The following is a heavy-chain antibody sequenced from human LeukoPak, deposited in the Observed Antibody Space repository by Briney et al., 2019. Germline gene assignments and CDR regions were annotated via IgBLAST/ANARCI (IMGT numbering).Heavy chain of an antibody. Sequence: ASLKVSCKASGYTFTNYGISWVRQAPGQGLEWMGWISAYNGNTNYVQKLQGRVTMTTDTSTSTAYMELRSLRSDDTAVYYCARVKQLDEDYGDYPHYFDYWGQGTLVTVSS. V-gene: IGHV1-18*01. CDR2: ISAYNGNT. J-gene: IGHJ4*02. D-gene: IGHD4-17*01. CDR3: ARVKQLDEDYGDYPHYFDY. CDR1: GYTFTNYG.